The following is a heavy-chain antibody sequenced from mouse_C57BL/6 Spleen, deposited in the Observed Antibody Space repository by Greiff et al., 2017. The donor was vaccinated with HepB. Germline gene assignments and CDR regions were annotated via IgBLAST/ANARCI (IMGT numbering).Heavy chain of an antibody. CDR1: GYTFTGYW. D-gene: IGHD1-1*01. V-gene: IGHV1-9*01. CDR2: ILPGNGST. CDR3: ARWSRKNDGSSVSYAMDY. Sequence: QVQLQQSGAELMKPGASVKLSCKATGYTFTGYWIEWVKQRPGHGLEWIGEILPGNGSTNYNEKFKGKATFTADKSSNTAYMQLSSLTTEDSAISYCARWSRKNDGSSVSYAMDYWGQGTSVTVSS. J-gene: IGHJ4*01.